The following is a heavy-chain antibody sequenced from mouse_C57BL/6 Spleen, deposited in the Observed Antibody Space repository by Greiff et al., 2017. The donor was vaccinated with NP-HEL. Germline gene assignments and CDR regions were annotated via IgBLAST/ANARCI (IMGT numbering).Heavy chain of an antibody. CDR2: ISSGGSYT. J-gene: IGHJ4*01. V-gene: IGHV5-6*02. D-gene: IGHD1-1*01. CDR1: GFTFSSYG. Sequence: DVMLVESGGDLVKPGGSLKLSCAASGFTFSSYGMSWVRQTPDKRLEWVATISSGGSYTYYPDSVKGRFTISRDNAKNTLYLQMSSLKSEDTAMYYCARRYGSSPDYAMDYWGQGTSVTVSS. CDR3: ARRYGSSPDYAMDY.